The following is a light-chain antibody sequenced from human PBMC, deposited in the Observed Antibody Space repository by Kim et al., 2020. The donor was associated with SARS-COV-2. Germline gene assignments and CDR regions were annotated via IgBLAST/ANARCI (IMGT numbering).Light chain of an antibody. CDR1: KLGDKY. CDR2: QDS. Sequence: SYELTQPPSVSVSPGQTASITCSGDKLGDKYACWYQQKPGQSPVLVIYQDSKRPSGIPERFSGSNSGNTATLTISGTQAMDEADYYCQVWDSSTVVFGGGTQLTV. CDR3: QVWDSSTVV. V-gene: IGLV3-1*01. J-gene: IGLJ3*02.